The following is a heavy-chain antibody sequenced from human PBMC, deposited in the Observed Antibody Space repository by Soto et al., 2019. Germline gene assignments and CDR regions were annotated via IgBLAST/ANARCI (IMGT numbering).Heavy chain of an antibody. V-gene: IGHV3-23*01. D-gene: IGHD6-19*01. Sequence: GGSLRLSCAASGFTFSSYAMSWVRQAPGKGLEWVSAISGSGGSTYYQNSVKGRFTISRDNSKNTLYLQMNNLRAEDTDVYYCAKDGRRGPPAQNAYSSGWSGYWGQGTLVTVSS. CDR2: ISGSGGST. CDR3: AKDGRRGPPAQNAYSSGWSGY. J-gene: IGHJ4*02. CDR1: GFTFSSYA.